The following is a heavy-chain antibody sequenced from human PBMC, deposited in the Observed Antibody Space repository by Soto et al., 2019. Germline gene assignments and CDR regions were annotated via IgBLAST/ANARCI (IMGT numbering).Heavy chain of an antibody. Sequence: EVQLVESGGGLVQPGGSLRLSCAASGFTFSSYSMNWVRQAPGKGLEWLSYISSSSTTIYYADSMKGRFTISRDNAKNSLYLQMNSLRVEDTAVYYCARDQGVARTTRTFDIWGQGTMVTVSS. CDR2: ISSSSTTI. V-gene: IGHV3-48*01. J-gene: IGHJ3*02. D-gene: IGHD1-26*01. CDR1: GFTFSSYS. CDR3: ARDQGVARTTRTFDI.